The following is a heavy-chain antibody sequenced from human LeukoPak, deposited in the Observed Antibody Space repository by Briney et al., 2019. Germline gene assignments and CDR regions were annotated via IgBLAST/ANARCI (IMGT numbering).Heavy chain of an antibody. Sequence: GASVKVSCKASGYTFTGYYMHWVRQAPGQGLEWMGWINPNSGGTNYAQKFQGRVTMTRDTSISTAYMELSRLRSDDTAVYYCARDDMEGGGSYLWYGMDVWGQGTTVTVSS. V-gene: IGHV1-2*02. CDR2: INPNSGGT. CDR1: GYTFTGYY. CDR3: ARDDMEGGGSYLWYGMDV. J-gene: IGHJ6*02. D-gene: IGHD1-26*01.